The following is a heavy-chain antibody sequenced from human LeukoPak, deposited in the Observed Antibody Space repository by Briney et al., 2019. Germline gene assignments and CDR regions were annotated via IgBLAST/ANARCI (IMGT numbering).Heavy chain of an antibody. Sequence: GASVKVSCKASGYTFTSYYTHWVRQAPGQGLEWMGIINPSGGSTSYAQKFQGGVTMTRDSSTSTVYMELSSLRSEDTAVYYCARSPISYYYDSSGYYHFDYWGQGTLVTVSS. CDR2: INPSGGST. J-gene: IGHJ4*02. V-gene: IGHV1-46*01. CDR1: GYTFTSYY. D-gene: IGHD3-22*01. CDR3: ARSPISYYYDSSGYYHFDY.